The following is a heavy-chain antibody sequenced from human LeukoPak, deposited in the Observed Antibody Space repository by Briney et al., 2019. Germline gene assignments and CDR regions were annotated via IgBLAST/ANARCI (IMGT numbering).Heavy chain of an antibody. CDR2: IIPIFGTA. Sequence: SVKVSCKASGGTFSSHAISWVRQAPGQGLEWMGGIIPIFGTANYAQKFQGRVTITADESTSTAYMELSSLRSEDTAVYYCASQDYGDYPIGYWGQGTLVTVSS. V-gene: IGHV1-69*13. CDR3: ASQDYGDYPIGY. J-gene: IGHJ4*02. D-gene: IGHD4-17*01. CDR1: GGTFSSHA.